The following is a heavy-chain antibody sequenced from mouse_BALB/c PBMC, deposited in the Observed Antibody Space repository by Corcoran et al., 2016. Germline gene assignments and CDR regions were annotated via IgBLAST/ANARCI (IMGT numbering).Heavy chain of an antibody. J-gene: IGHJ4*01. V-gene: IGHV1-18*01. Sequence: EVQLQQSGPELVKPGASMKISCKASGYSFTGYTMNWVKQSHGKNLEWIGLINPYNGGTSYNQKFKGKATLTVDKSSGTAYMELLSLTAEDSAVYYCARSYGNYVDYAMDYWGQGTSVTVSS. CDR3: ARSYGNYVDYAMDY. CDR1: GYSFTGYT. D-gene: IGHD2-10*02. CDR2: INPYNGGT.